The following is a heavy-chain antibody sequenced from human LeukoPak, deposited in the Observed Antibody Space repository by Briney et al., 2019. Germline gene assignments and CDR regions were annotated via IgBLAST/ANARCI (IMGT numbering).Heavy chain of an antibody. V-gene: IGHV1-2*02. CDR2: INPNSGGT. CDR3: ARDLKYCSGGSCYLNWFDP. CDR1: GYAFTGYY. Sequence: GASVKVSCKASGYAFTGYYMHWVRQAPGQGLEWMGWINPNSGGTNYAQKFQGRVTMTRDTSISTAYMELSRLRSDDTAVYYCARDLKYCSGGSCYLNWFDPWGQGTLVTVSS. D-gene: IGHD2-15*01. J-gene: IGHJ5*02.